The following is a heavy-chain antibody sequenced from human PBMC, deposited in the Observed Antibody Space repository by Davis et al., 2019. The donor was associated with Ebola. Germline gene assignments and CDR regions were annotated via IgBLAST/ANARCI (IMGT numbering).Heavy chain of an antibody. CDR1: GGSTSSYY. CDR3: ARGLGYCSSTSCLDYYYYYGMDV. Sequence: PSETLSLTCTVSGGSTSSYYWSWIRQPAGKGLEWIGRIYTSGSTNYNPSLKSRVTMSVDTSKNQFSLKLSSVTAADTAVYYCARGLGYCSSTSCLDYYYYYGMDVWGQGTTVTVSS. V-gene: IGHV4-4*07. CDR2: IYTSGST. D-gene: IGHD2-2*01. J-gene: IGHJ6*02.